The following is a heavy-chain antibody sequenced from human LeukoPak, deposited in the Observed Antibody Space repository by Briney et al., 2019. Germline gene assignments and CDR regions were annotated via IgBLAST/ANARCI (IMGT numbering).Heavy chain of an antibody. CDR1: GYTFTSYY. J-gene: IGHJ4*02. CDR2: INPSGGST. D-gene: IGHD6-13*01. CDR3: ARDTGVSGYIDY. V-gene: IGHV1-46*01. Sequence: ASVKVSCKASGYTFTSYYMHWVRQAPGQGLEWMGIINPSGGSTNSAQKFQGRVTMTRETSTSTVYMELSSLRSEDTAVYYCARDTGVSGYIDYWGQGTLVTVSS.